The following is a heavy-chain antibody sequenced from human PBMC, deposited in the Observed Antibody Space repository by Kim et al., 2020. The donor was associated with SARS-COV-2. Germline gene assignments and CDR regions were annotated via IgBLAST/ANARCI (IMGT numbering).Heavy chain of an antibody. J-gene: IGHJ6*03. Sequence: GGSLRLSCAASGFTFSDYYMSWIRQAPGKGLEWVSYISSSGSTIYYADSVKGRFTISRDNAKNSLYLQMNSLRAEDTAVYYCARGWTYGSGSYVGFGDYMDVWGKGTTVTVSS. CDR2: ISSSGSTI. V-gene: IGHV3-11*01. CDR1: GFTFSDYY. CDR3: ARGWTYGSGSYVGFGDYMDV. D-gene: IGHD3-10*01.